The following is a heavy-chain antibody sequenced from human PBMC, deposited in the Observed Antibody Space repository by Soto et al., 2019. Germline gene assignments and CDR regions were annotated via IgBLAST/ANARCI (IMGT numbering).Heavy chain of an antibody. CDR2: IYYSGST. J-gene: IGHJ3*02. CDR3: ARGNGITGTNGAFDI. Sequence: QVQLQESGPGLVKPSETLSLTCTVSGGSISSYYWSWIRQPPGKGLEWIGYIYYSGSTNYNPSLKSRVTISVDTSKTQFSLKLSSVTAADTAVYYCARGNGITGTNGAFDIWGQGTMVTVSS. V-gene: IGHV4-59*01. CDR1: GGSISSYY. D-gene: IGHD1-1*01.